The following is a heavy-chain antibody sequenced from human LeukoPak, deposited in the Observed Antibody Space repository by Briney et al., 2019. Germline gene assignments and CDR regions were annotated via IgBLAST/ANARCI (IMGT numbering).Heavy chain of an antibody. Sequence: ASVTVSCKASGYTFTSYDINWVRQATGQGLEWMGCMNPDSAKTIYAQKFQGRVTMTGNTSISTAYMELSSLRSEDTAVYYCARGKEVQSKYYFSYYYMDVWGKGTTVTVSS. CDR2: MNPDSAKT. J-gene: IGHJ6*03. V-gene: IGHV1-8*01. CDR3: ARGKEVQSKYYFSYYYMDV. CDR1: GYTFTSYD.